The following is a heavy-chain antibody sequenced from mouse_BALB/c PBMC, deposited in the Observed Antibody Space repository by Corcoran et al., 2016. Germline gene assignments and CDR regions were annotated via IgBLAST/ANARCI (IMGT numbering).Heavy chain of an antibody. CDR3: AADSSGYPAY. CDR2: IDPANGNT. CDR1: GFNITDTY. J-gene: IGHJ3*01. D-gene: IGHD3-2*01. V-gene: IGHV14-3*02. Sequence: EDQLQQSGAELVTPGASVKLSCTAAGFNITDTYIHWVKQRPEQGLEWIGRIDPANGNTKYDPKFQGKATITAYTASNTAYLQLSSLTSEDTAVYYCAADSSGYPAYWGQGTLVTVSA.